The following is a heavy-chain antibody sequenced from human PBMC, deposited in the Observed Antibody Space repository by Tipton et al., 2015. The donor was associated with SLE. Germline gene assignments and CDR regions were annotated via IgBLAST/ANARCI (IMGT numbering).Heavy chain of an antibody. CDR1: GFTFSSYT. Sequence: GSLRLSCTASGFTFSSYTMTWVRQAPGKGLEWVSTISGSGSGTFYADSVKGRFTISRDNAKNSLYLQMNSLRAEDTAVYYCARGALDVWGQGTTVTVS. CDR2: ISGSGSGT. V-gene: IGHV3-21*04. CDR3: ARGALDV. J-gene: IGHJ6*02. D-gene: IGHD3-16*01.